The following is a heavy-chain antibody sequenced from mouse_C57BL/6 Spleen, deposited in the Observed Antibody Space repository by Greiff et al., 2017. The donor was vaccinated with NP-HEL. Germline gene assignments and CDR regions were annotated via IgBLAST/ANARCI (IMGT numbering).Heavy chain of an antibody. CDR2: IYPGSGST. CDR3: ARWGGYYRFAY. D-gene: IGHD2-3*01. CDR1: GYTFTSYW. V-gene: IGHV1-55*01. Sequence: VQLQQSGAELVKPGASVKMSCKASGYTFTSYWITWVKQRPGQGLEWIGDIYPGSGSTNYNEKFKSKATLTVDTSSSTAYMKLSSLTSEDSAVYYCARWGGYYRFAYWGQGTLVTVSA. J-gene: IGHJ3*01.